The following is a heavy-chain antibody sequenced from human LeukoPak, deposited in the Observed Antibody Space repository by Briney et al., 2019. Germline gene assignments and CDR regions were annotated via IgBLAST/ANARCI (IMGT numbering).Heavy chain of an antibody. CDR2: INHSGST. Sequence: SEALSLTCAVYGGSFSVYYWSWIRQPPGQGLEWIGEINHSGSTNYNPSLKSRVTISVDTSKTQFSLTLSSVTAADTAVYYCASCGLRSNSFDPWGQGTLVTVSS. V-gene: IGHV4-34*01. J-gene: IGHJ5*02. D-gene: IGHD3-3*01. CDR3: ASCGLRSNSFDP. CDR1: GGSFSVYY.